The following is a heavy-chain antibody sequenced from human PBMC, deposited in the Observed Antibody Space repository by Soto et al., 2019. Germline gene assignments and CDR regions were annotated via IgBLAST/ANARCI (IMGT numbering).Heavy chain of an antibody. V-gene: IGHV3-11*01. D-gene: IGHD5-12*01. J-gene: IGHJ4*02. CDR1: GFTFSDYY. CDR3: ARGRGYSGYEIDY. Sequence: PGGSMRLSCAASGFTFSDYYMSWIRQAPGKGLEWVSYISSSGNTIYYADSLKGRFTISRDNAKNSLYLQMNSLRAEDTAVYYCARGRGYSGYEIDYWGQGTLVTVSS. CDR2: ISSSGNTI.